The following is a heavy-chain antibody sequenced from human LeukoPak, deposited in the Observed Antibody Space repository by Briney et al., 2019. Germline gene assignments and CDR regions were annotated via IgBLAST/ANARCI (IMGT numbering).Heavy chain of an antibody. CDR1: GGSISSYY. J-gene: IGHJ5*02. CDR2: IYTSGST. CDR3: ARELNRLGYCSGGSCYSSWFDP. Sequence: TSETLSLTCTVSGGSISSYYWSWIRQPAGKGLEWIGRIYTSGSTNYNPSLKSRVTMSVDTSKNQFSLKLSSVTAADTAVYYCARELNRLGYCSGGSCYSSWFDPWGQGTLVTVSS. D-gene: IGHD2-15*01. V-gene: IGHV4-4*07.